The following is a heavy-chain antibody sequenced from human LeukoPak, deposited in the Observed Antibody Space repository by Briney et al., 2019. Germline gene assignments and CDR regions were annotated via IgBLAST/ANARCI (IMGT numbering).Heavy chain of an antibody. CDR1: GFTFSDHY. J-gene: IGHJ4*02. V-gene: IGHV3-72*01. CDR3: AREPQDYDFWSGYQIGRGYYFDY. D-gene: IGHD3-3*01. CDR2: TRNKANSYTT. Sequence: GGSLRLSCAASGFTFSDHYMDWVRQAPGKGLEWVGRTRNKANSYTTEYAASVKGRFTISRDDSKNSLYLQMNSLRAEDTAVYYCAREPQDYDFWSGYQIGRGYYFDYWGQGTLVTVSS.